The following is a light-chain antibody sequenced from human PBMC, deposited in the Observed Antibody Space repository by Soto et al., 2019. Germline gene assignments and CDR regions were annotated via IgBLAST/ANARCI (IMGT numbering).Light chain of an antibody. J-gene: IGLJ1*01. Sequence: QSMLTQPAAVSGSPGQSITISCTGTSSDVGGYDYVSWYQLHPGKAPKLMVFEVSNRPSGVSYRFSGSKSGNTASLTISGLQAEGEADYFCSSYSISTAYLFGTGTKVTVL. CDR1: SSDVGGYDY. CDR2: EVS. CDR3: SSYSISTAYL. V-gene: IGLV2-14*01.